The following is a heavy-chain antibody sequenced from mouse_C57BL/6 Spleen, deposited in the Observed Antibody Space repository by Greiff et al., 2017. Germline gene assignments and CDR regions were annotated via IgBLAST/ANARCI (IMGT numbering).Heavy chain of an antibody. D-gene: IGHD2-4*01. CDR1: GFTFSSYA. J-gene: IGHJ4*01. V-gene: IGHV5-4*03. CDR3: ARAIYYDYDGGYAMDY. Sequence: EVKLMESGGGLVKPGGSLKLSCAASGFTFSSYAMSWVRQTPEKRLEWVATISDGGSYTSYPDNVKGRFTISRDNAKNNLYLQMSHLKSEDTAMYYCARAIYYDYDGGYAMDYWGQGTSVTVSS. CDR2: ISDGGSYT.